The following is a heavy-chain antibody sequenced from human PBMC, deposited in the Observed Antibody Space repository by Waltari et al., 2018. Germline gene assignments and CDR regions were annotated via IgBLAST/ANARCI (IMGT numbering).Heavy chain of an antibody. D-gene: IGHD6-19*01. Sequence: QVQLVQSGSEVKKPGASVNLSCMGSGYNFATYALNWVRQAPGQGLEWMGWINTNTGSPTYAGAFTGRFVFSLDTSVNTAYLHISGLRAEDSAIYYCTSSHHSGWPDLDYWGQGTLVTVSS. CDR3: TSSHHSGWPDLDY. CDR2: INTNTGSP. CDR1: GYNFATYA. J-gene: IGHJ4*02. V-gene: IGHV7-4-1*02.